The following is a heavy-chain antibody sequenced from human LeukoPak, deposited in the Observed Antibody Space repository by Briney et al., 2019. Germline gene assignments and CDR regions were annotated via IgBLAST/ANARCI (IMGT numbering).Heavy chain of an antibody. Sequence: PSETLSLTCTVSGGSISSSSYYWGWIRQPPGKGLEWIGSIYYSGSTYYNPSLKSRVTISVDTSKNQFSLKLSSVTAADTAVYYCARDHAGITGTTDAANGNWFDPWGQGTLVTVSS. V-gene: IGHV4-39*07. CDR3: ARDHAGITGTTDAANGNWFDP. CDR2: IYYSGST. J-gene: IGHJ5*02. CDR1: GGSISSSSYY. D-gene: IGHD1-7*01.